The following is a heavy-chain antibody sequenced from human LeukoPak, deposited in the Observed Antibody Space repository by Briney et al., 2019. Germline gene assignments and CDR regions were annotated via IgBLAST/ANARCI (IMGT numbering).Heavy chain of an antibody. Sequence: SETLSLTCAVYGGSFSGYYWSWIRQPPGKGLEWIGEINHSGSTNYNPSLKSRVTISVDTSKNQFSLKLSSVTAADTAVYYCARGETQPSTTVVTVDIAAGEYFQHWGQGTLVTVSS. CDR1: GGSFSGYY. J-gene: IGHJ1*01. CDR3: ARGETQPSTTVVTVDIAAGEYFQH. D-gene: IGHD4-23*01. CDR2: INHSGST. V-gene: IGHV4-34*01.